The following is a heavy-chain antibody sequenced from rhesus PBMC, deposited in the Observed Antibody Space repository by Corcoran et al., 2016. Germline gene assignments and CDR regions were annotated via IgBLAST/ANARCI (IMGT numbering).Heavy chain of an antibody. J-gene: IGHJ4*01. CDR3: ARSTIQLQLWVDY. V-gene: IGHV2-1*01. D-gene: IGHD5-12*01. CDR1: GFSLSTSGMG. CDR2: IYWDDDK. Sequence: QVTLKESGPALVKPTQTLTLTCTFSGFSLSTSGMGVGWIRQPPGKTLEWLEHIYWDDDKRYSTSLQSRLTISKDPSKHQLVLTMTNMDPVDTATYYCARSTIQLQLWVDYWGQGVLVTVSS.